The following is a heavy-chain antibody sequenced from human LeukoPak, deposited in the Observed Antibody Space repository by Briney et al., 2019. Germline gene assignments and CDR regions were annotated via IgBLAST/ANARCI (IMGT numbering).Heavy chain of an antibody. Sequence: GASVKVSCKTSGYTFTRNDINWVRQATGQGLEWMGWMNPNSGNSGYAQKFQGRVTITRDNSISTAHMELNSLTSEDTAVYYCARAISDSTGYYAYYFDSWGQGTLVTVSS. V-gene: IGHV1-8*03. CDR2: MNPNSGNS. D-gene: IGHD3-22*01. J-gene: IGHJ4*02. CDR1: GYTFTRND. CDR3: ARAISDSTGYYAYYFDS.